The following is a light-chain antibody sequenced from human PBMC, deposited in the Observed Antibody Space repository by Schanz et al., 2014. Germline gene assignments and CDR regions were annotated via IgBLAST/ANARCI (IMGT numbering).Light chain of an antibody. CDR1: QSISSY. J-gene: IGKJ1*01. CDR2: AAS. Sequence: DIQMTQSPSSLSASLGDRVTISCRASQSISSYLNWYQQKAGKAPKLLIYAASTLQSGVPSRFSGSGSGTDFTLTISSLQPEDFATYYCQQNRAFGQGTKVEIK. V-gene: IGKV1-39*01. CDR3: QQNRA.